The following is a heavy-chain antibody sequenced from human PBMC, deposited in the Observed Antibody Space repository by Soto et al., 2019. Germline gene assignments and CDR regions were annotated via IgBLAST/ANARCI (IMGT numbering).Heavy chain of an antibody. CDR3: AKGRRLVTAPYAFDI. D-gene: IGHD2-21*02. CDR2: ISGSGGST. Sequence: GGSLRLSCAASEFTFSSYAMSWVRQAPGKGLEWVSAISGSGGSTYYADSVKGRFTISRDNSKNTLYLQMNSLRAEDTAVYYCAKGRRLVTAPYAFDIWGQGTMVTVSS. CDR1: EFTFSSYA. V-gene: IGHV3-23*01. J-gene: IGHJ3*02.